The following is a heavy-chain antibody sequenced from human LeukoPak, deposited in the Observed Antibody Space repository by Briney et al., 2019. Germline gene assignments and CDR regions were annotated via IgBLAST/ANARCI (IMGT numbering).Heavy chain of an antibody. Sequence: SETLSLTCTVSGGSISGNYWSWIRQPAGKGLEWIGRIYTSGSTNYNPSLKSRATMSVDTSKNQFSLKLSSVTAADTAVYYCAREYCSSTSCFHYSYYYYMDVWGKGTTVTVSS. CDR2: IYTSGST. CDR1: GGSISGNY. V-gene: IGHV4-4*07. J-gene: IGHJ6*03. D-gene: IGHD2-2*01. CDR3: AREYCSSTSCFHYSYYYYMDV.